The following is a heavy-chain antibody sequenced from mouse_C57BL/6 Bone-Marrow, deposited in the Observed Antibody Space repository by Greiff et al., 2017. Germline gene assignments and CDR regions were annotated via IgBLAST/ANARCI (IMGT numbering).Heavy chain of an antibody. J-gene: IGHJ2*01. CDR2: IYPRGGST. D-gene: IGHD1-1*02. V-gene: IGHV1-85*01. CDR1: GYTFTSYD. CDR3: ARDYCSSSF. Sequence: QVHVKQSGPELVKPGASVKLSCKASGYTFTSYDINWVKQRPGQGLEWIGWIYPRGGSTKYNEKFKGKATLTVETSSSTAYMELHSLTSEDSAVYFCARDYCSSSFWGQGTTLTVSS.